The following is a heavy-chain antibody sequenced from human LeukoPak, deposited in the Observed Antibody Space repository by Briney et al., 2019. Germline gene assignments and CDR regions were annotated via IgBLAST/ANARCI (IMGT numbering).Heavy chain of an antibody. D-gene: IGHD6-13*01. CDR1: GYTFSTYA. CDR3: AKRGPTAAGTSFDY. CDR2: ITGSGAKT. J-gene: IGHJ4*02. Sequence: GGSLRLSCAASGYTFSTYAMSWVRQAPGRGLVWVSTITGSGAKTYYADSVKGRFTLSRDNSGNTLFLQMNRLRAEDTALYFCAKRGPTAAGTSFDYWGRGTLVTVSS. V-gene: IGHV3-23*01.